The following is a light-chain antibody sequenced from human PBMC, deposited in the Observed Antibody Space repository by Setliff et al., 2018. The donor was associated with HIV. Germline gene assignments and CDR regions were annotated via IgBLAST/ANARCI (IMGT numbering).Light chain of an antibody. CDR1: SSNIGGYDF. CDR2: EVT. J-gene: IGLJ1*01. Sequence: QSALAQPASVSGSPGQSITISCTGNSSNIGGYDFVSWYRQFPGKAPELTLYEVTKRASGVSKRFSGSKSGNAASLTISGLQAEDEADYFCSSNTSSSPLYVFATGTKVTVL. CDR3: SSNTSSSPLYV. V-gene: IGLV2-14*01.